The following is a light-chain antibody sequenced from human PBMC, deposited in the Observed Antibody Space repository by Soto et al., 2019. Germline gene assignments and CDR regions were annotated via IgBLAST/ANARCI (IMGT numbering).Light chain of an antibody. CDR1: QSVSSN. CDR3: QQYNNCPLT. Sequence: EIVMTQSPATLSVSPGERATLSCRASQSVSSNLAWYQQKPGQAPRLLIYGASTRATGIPARFRGSVSGTESALTFSGMQAEDFAVYYYQQYNNCPLTVGQRTKVEIK. V-gene: IGKV3-15*01. CDR2: GAS. J-gene: IGKJ1*01.